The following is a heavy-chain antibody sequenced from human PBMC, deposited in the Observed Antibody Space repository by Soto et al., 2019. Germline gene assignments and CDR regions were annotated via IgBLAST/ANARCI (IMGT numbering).Heavy chain of an antibody. CDR2: IIPIFGTA. V-gene: IGHV1-69*06. CDR3: ARHLPPYYYDSSGYYYYYYYGMDV. Sequence: SVKVYCKASGGTFSSYAISWVRQAPGQGLEWMGGIIPIFGTANYAQKFQGRVTITADKSTSTAYMELSSLRSEDTAVYYCARHLPPYYYDSSGYYYYYYYGMDVWGQGTTVTVSS. J-gene: IGHJ6*02. CDR1: GGTFSSYA. D-gene: IGHD3-22*01.